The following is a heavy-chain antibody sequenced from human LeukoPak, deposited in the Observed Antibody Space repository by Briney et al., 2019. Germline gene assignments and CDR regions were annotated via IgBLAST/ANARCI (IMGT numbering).Heavy chain of an antibody. Sequence: PGRSLRLSCAASGFTFDDYGMSWVRQAPGKGLEWVSGINWNGGSTGYADSVKGRFTISRDNAKNSLYLQMNSLRAEDTALYHCARDTASPYYYGSGGYGMDVWGQGTTVTVSS. J-gene: IGHJ6*02. CDR2: INWNGGST. D-gene: IGHD3-10*01. CDR3: ARDTASPYYYGSGGYGMDV. CDR1: GFTFDDYG. V-gene: IGHV3-20*01.